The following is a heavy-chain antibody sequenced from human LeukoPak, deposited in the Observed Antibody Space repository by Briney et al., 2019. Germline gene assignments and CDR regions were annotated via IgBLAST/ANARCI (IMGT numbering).Heavy chain of an antibody. D-gene: IGHD1-1*01. CDR2: INPNSGGT. CDR1: GYTFSSLGSGNSFISFA. V-gene: IGHV1-2*02. Sequence: ASVKVSCKASGYTFSSLGSGNSFISFAISWVRQAPGQGLEWMGWINPNSGGTNYAQKFQGRVTMTRDTSISTAYMELSRLRSDDTAVYYCARELPSPNDHHYFDYWGQGTLVTVSS. J-gene: IGHJ4*02. CDR3: ARELPSPNDHHYFDY.